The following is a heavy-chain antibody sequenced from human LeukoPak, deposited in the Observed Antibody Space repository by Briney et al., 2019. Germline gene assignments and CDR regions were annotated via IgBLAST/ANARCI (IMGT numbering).Heavy chain of an antibody. J-gene: IGHJ4*02. CDR2: ISGSGGST. V-gene: IGHV3-23*01. D-gene: IGHD3-10*01. CDR3: AKDAPPTMVRGVIPNFDY. CDR1: GFTFSGYA. Sequence: GGSLRLSCAASGFTFSGYAMSWVRQAPGKGLEWVSAISGSGGSTYYADSVKGRFTISRDNSKNTLYLQMNSLRAEDTAVYYCAKDAPPTMVRGVIPNFDYWGQGTLVTVSS.